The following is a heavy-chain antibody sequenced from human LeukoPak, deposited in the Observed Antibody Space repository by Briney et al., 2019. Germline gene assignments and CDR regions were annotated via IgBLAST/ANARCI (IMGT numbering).Heavy chain of an antibody. CDR1: GFTFSIYS. J-gene: IGHJ4*02. V-gene: IGHV3-21*01. D-gene: IGHD3-3*01. CDR3: ARDQSPDFWSGRKKYYFDY. Sequence: GGSLRLSCAASGFTFSIYSMNWVRQAPGKGLESVSSISSSSYIYYADSVKGRFTISRDNAKNSLYLQMNSLRAEDTAVYYCARDQSPDFWSGRKKYYFDYWGQGTLVTVSS. CDR2: ISSSSYI.